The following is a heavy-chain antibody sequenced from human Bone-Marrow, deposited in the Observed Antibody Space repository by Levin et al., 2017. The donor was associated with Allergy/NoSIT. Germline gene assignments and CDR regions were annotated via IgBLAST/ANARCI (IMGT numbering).Heavy chain of an antibody. CDR2: ISYDGSNK. D-gene: IGHD6-13*01. J-gene: IGHJ4*02. Sequence: GGSLRLSCAASGFTFSSYGMHWVRQAPGKGLEWVAAISYDGSNKYYADSVKGRFTISRDNSKNTLYLQMNSLRAEDTAVYYCAKDQGQQQLVLSIDYWGQGTLVTVSS. CDR3: AKDQGQQQLVLSIDY. V-gene: IGHV3-30*18. CDR1: GFTFSSYG.